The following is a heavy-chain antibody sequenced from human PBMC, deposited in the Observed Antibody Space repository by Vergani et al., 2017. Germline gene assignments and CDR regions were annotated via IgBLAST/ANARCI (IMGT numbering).Heavy chain of an antibody. Sequence: QVQLVQSGAEVQKPGASVKVSCKASGYTFTSYDINWVRQATGQGLEWMGWMNPNSGNTGYAQKFQGRVTITADESTSTAYMELSSLRSEDTAVYYCASRWYYYDSSGYRLDGMDVWGQGTTVTVS. J-gene: IGHJ6*02. V-gene: IGHV1-8*03. CDR2: MNPNSGNT. D-gene: IGHD3-22*01. CDR3: ASRWYYYDSSGYRLDGMDV. CDR1: GYTFTSYD.